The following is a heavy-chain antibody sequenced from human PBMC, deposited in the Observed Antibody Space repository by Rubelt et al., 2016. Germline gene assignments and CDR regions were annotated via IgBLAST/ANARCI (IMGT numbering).Heavy chain of an antibody. J-gene: IGHJ3*02. V-gene: IGHV3-21*01. CDR1: GFPFSTYG. CDR3: ARRFSIAMIIVADDAFDI. D-gene: IGHD3-22*01. Sequence: EVQLLESGGGLVQPGGCLRLSCAASGFPFSTYGMNWVRQAPGKGLEWVSSISSTSTYTYYVDSVKGRFSISRDNAKSSLYLQMNSLRAEDTAVYYCARRFSIAMIIVADDAFDIWGQGTMVTVSS. CDR2: ISSTSTYT.